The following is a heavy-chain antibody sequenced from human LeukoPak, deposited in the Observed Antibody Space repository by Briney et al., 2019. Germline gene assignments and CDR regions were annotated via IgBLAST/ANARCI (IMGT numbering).Heavy chain of an antibody. CDR1: GFTFNDYA. J-gene: IGHJ3*02. CDR2: ITWNSLSV. Sequence: PGGSLRLSCEASGFTFNDYAMHWVRQVPGKGLEWVSGITWNSLSVLYVDSVKGRFTISRDNAKNSLYLQMNSLRAEDTAVYYCARNEPGIAVAAVDAFDIWGQGTMVTVPS. CDR3: ARNEPGIAVAAVDAFDI. V-gene: IGHV3-9*01. D-gene: IGHD6-19*01.